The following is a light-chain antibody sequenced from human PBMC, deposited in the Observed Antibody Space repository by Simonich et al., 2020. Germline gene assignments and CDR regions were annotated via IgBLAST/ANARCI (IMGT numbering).Light chain of an antibody. CDR2: EGS. CDR1: SSDVGSYNL. Sequence: QSALTQPASVSGSPGQSIPISCTGTSSDVGSYNLVSWYQQHPGKAPKLMIYEGSKRHSGVSNRFSGSKSGNTASLTSSGLQAEDEADYYCCSYAGSSTYVVFGGGTKLTVL. V-gene: IGLV2-23*01. CDR3: CSYAGSSTYVV. J-gene: IGLJ2*01.